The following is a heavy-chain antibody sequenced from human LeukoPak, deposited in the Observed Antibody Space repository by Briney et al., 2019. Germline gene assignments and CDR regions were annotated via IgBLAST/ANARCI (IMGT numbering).Heavy chain of an antibody. V-gene: IGHV4-59*01. CDR1: GGSISGYH. J-gene: IGHJ4*02. CDR3: ARDRPYYFGSGNYYSFDI. CDR2: VSYSGST. Sequence: SETLSLTCTVSGGSISGYHWSWIRQPPGKGLEWIGSVSYSGSTNYNPSLKTRVTISVDTSKIQFSLKVGSVAAADTAVYYCARDRPYYFGSGNYYSFDIWGQGTLVTVSS. D-gene: IGHD3-10*01.